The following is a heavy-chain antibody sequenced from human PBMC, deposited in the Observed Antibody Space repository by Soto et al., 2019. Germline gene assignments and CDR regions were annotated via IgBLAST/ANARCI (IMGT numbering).Heavy chain of an antibody. Sequence: QVQLVQSGAEVKKPGSSVKVSCKASGGTFSSYGISWVLQAPGQGLEWMGGIITILGTANYEQKFQGRVTITADDSTSTAYMELSRRRSEDTAVYYGARGAWSVGVVDFDYWGQGTLVTVSS. V-gene: IGHV1-69*01. CDR3: ARGAWSVGVVDFDY. CDR2: IITILGTA. CDR1: GGTFSSYG. D-gene: IGHD3-3*01. J-gene: IGHJ4*02.